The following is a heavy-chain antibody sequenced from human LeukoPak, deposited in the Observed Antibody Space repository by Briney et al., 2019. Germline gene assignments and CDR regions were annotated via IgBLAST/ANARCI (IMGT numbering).Heavy chain of an antibody. J-gene: IGHJ4*02. D-gene: IGHD6-6*01. Sequence: PGGSLRLSCAASGFTFSSYAMHWVRQPPGKGLEWVAVISYDGSNKYYADSVKGRFTISRDNSKNTLYLQMNSLRAEDTAVYYCARGFEYSSPSYPPYFDYWGQGTLVTVSS. V-gene: IGHV3-30*04. CDR2: ISYDGSNK. CDR3: ARGFEYSSPSYPPYFDY. CDR1: GFTFSSYA.